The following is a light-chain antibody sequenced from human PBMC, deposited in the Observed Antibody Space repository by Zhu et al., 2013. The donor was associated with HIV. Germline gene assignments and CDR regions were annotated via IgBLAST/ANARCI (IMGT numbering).Light chain of an antibody. CDR1: QSVRNN. CDR3: QHFGSTPYA. Sequence: NMMTQSPATLSVSPGERATLSCRASQSVRNNLAWYQHKPGQAPRLVLFGVSSRAAGIPDRFSGSGSGTDFTLTITRLEPEDFAVYFCQHFGSTPYAFGQGTKLEIK. V-gene: IGKV3-20*01. CDR2: GVS. J-gene: IGKJ2*01.